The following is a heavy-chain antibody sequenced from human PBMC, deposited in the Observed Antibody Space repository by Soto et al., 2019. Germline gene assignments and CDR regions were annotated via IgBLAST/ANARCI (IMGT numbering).Heavy chain of an antibody. CDR3: AKGILPATFAPYAMDV. CDR2: ISYDGSNA. CDR1: GFPFNNYA. V-gene: IGHV3-30*18. Sequence: QVQLVESGGGVVQPGTSLRLTCAASGFPFNNYAMHWVRQRPGKGLDWVAVISYDGSNAYYSDSVKGRCTVSRDRSKNPLSLQMTRLRVEATAVYYCAKGILPATFAPYAMDVWGQGTTVTFSS. D-gene: IGHD2-2*01. J-gene: IGHJ6*02.